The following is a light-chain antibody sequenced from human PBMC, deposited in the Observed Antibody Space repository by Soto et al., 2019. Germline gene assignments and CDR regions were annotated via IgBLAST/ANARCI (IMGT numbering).Light chain of an antibody. CDR3: QQYDRSSYT. CDR1: QSVSSIY. CDR2: GAS. J-gene: IGKJ2*01. V-gene: IGKV3-20*01. Sequence: EIVLTQSPGTLSLSPGERATLSCRASQSVSSIYLAWYQQKPGQPPRPLIYGASSRATGIPARFSGSGSGTDFTLTISRLEPEDFAVYYCQQYDRSSYTFGQGTKLEIK.